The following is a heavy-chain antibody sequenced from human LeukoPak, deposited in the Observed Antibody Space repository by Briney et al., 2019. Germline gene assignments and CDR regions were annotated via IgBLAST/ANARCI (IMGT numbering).Heavy chain of an antibody. CDR3: ARGLYGDYVGVNNWFDP. V-gene: IGHV3-11*04. J-gene: IGHJ5*02. Sequence: GGSLRLSCAASGFTFSDYYMSWIRQAPGKGPEWVSYISSSDTTYYADSVKGRFTISRDNAKNSAFLQMNSLRAEDTAVYYCARGLYGDYVGVNNWFDPWGQGTLITVSS. CDR2: ISSSDTT. D-gene: IGHD4-17*01. CDR1: GFTFSDYY.